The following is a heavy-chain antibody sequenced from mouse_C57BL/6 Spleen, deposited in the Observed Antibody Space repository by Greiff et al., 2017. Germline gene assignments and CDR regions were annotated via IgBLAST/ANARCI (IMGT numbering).Heavy chain of an antibody. J-gene: IGHJ4*01. Sequence: VQLQQSGAELARPGASVKLSCKASGYTFTSYGISWVKQRTGQGLEWIGEIYPRSGNTYYNEKFKGKATLTADKSSSTAYMELRSLTSEDSAVYFCARAYGSSSLYAMDYWGQGTSVTVSS. CDR2: IYPRSGNT. V-gene: IGHV1-81*01. D-gene: IGHD1-1*01. CDR1: GYTFTSYG. CDR3: ARAYGSSSLYAMDY.